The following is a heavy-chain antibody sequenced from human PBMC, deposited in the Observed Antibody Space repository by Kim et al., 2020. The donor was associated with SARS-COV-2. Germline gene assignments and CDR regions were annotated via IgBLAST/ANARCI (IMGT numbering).Heavy chain of an antibody. CDR2: IWCDGSTK. CDR1: GFTFNSYG. D-gene: IGHD3-10*02. CDR3: ARDLIPLYGGFFEI. Sequence: GGSLRLSCAASGFTFNSYGMPWVRQAPGKGLEWVAVIWCDGSTKYYADSVKGRFTISRDNSKNTLYLQMNSLRAEDTAVYYCARDLIPLYGGFFEICGQGTMVTVSS. J-gene: IGHJ3*02. V-gene: IGHV3-33*01.